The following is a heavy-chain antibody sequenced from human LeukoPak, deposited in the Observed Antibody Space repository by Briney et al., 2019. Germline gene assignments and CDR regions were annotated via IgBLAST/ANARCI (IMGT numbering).Heavy chain of an antibody. CDR3: AKDSEVGYDSSALDY. J-gene: IGHJ4*02. CDR2: ISYDGSNK. CDR1: GFTFSSYG. Sequence: GRSLRLSCAASGFTFSSYGMHWVRQAPGKGLEWVAVISYDGSNKYYADSVKGRFTISRDNSKNTLYLQMNSLRAEDTAVYYCAKDSEVGYDSSALDYWGQGTLVTVSS. V-gene: IGHV3-30*18. D-gene: IGHD3-22*01.